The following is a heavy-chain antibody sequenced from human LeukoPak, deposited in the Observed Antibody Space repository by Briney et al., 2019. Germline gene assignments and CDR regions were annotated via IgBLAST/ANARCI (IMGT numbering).Heavy chain of an antibody. V-gene: IGHV1-18*01. CDR2: ISAYNGNT. CDR1: GYTFTSYG. D-gene: IGHD3-22*01. J-gene: IGHJ4*02. CDR3: ARDRVTYYYDSSGYLWLGGY. Sequence: ASVKVSCKASGYTFTSYGISWVRQAPGQGLEWMGWISAYNGNTNYAQKLQGRVTMTTDTSTSTAYMELRSLRSDDTAVYYCARDRVTYYYDSSGYLWLGGYWGQGTLVTVSS.